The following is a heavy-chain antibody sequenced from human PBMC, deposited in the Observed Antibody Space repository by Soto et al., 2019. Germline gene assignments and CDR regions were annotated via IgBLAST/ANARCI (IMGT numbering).Heavy chain of an antibody. D-gene: IGHD2-21*01. Sequence: QVQLVESGGGVVQPGRSLRLSCAASGFTFSSYGMHWVRQAPGKGLEWVAVISYDGSNKYYADSVKGRFTISRDNSKNTLYLQMYSLRAEDTAVYYCAKESFDSGIPYGMDVWGQGTTVTVSS. J-gene: IGHJ6*02. CDR2: ISYDGSNK. CDR1: GFTFSSYG. V-gene: IGHV3-30*18. CDR3: AKESFDSGIPYGMDV.